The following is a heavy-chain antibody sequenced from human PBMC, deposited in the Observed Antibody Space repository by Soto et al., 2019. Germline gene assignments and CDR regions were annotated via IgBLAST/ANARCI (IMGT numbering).Heavy chain of an antibody. CDR1: GYSFTSYW. V-gene: IGHV5-51*01. CDR2: IYPGDSDT. Sequence: PGESLKISCKGSGYSFTSYWIVWVRQMPGKGLEWMGIIYPGDSDTRYSPSFQGQVTISADKSISTAYLQWSSLKASDTAMYYCARHEPPGYYYYYGMDVWGQGTTVTVSS. J-gene: IGHJ6*02. CDR3: ARHEPPGYYYYYGMDV.